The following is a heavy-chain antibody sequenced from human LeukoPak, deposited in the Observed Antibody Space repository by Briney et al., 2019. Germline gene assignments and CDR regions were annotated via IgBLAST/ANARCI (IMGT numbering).Heavy chain of an antibody. CDR3: ARRYCSTTSCLIDY. J-gene: IGHJ4*02. D-gene: IGHD2-2*01. CDR1: GFTFSSYP. V-gene: IGHV3-30*09. CDR2: VGHDGGVK. Sequence: PGRTLRLSCAASGFTFSSYPMHWVRQAPGKGLEWVAVVGHDGGVKVYADSVKGRVAISRDNSENTLDLQMNSLRPEDTAVYYCARRYCSTTSCLIDYWGQGTLVTVSS.